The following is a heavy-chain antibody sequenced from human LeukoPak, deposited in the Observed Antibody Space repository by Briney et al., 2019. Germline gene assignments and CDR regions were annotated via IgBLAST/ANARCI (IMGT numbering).Heavy chain of an antibody. V-gene: IGHV1-18*01. D-gene: IGHD4-17*01. CDR1: GYTFTHYI. CDR2: ISTYNNYT. Sequence: ASVKVSCKASGYTFTHYIINWVRQAPGQGLEWMGKISTYNNYTTYAQKFQGRIAMTTDTSTNTAYMDLRSLRSDDTAFYYCAREGADDHGRLLWFDPWGQGTLVTVSS. J-gene: IGHJ5*02. CDR3: AREGADDHGRLLWFDP.